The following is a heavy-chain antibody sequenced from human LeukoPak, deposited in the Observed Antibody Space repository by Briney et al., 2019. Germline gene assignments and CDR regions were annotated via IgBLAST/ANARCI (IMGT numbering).Heavy chain of an antibody. CDR1: GGFFSGYQ. CDR2: INHSGRT. Sequence: SETLSLTCAVYGGFFSGYQWTWIRQPPGKGLEWIGQINHSGRTNYNPFLKSRVTISVDTSKNQFSLKLSSVTAADTAVYYCARGAPGYWGQGTLVTVSS. CDR3: ARGAPGY. J-gene: IGHJ4*02. V-gene: IGHV4-34*01.